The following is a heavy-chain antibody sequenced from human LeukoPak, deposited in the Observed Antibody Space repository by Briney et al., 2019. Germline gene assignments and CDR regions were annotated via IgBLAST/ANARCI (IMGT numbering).Heavy chain of an antibody. J-gene: IGHJ4*02. CDR3: AGALEAIDDY. D-gene: IGHD1-26*01. CDR1: GGCLSRYY. V-gene: IGHV4-59*01. Sequence: SETLSLTCSVSGGCLSRYYWSWIRQPPGKGLEWIGYIYYSGSTNYNPSLKSRVTISVDTSKNQFSLKLSSVTAADTAVYYCAGALEAIDDYWGQGTLVTVSS. CDR2: IYYSGST.